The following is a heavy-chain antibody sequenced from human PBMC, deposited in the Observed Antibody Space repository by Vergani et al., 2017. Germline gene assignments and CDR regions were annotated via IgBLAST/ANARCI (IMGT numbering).Heavy chain of an antibody. V-gene: IGHV4-59*12. CDR3: ATLGTYDYVWGSYRYTEDY. J-gene: IGHJ4*02. D-gene: IGHD3-16*02. Sequence: QVQLQESGPGLVKPSETLSLTCTVSGGSINSYYWSWIRQPPGKGLEWIGYIYYSGSTNYNPSLKRRVTISVDTSKNQFSLKLSSVTAADTAVYYCATLGTYDYVWGSYRYTEDYWGQGTLVTVSS. CDR2: IYYSGST. CDR1: GGSINSYY.